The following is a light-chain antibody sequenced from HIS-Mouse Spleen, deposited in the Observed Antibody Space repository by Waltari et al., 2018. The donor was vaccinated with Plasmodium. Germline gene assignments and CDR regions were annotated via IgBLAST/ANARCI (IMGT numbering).Light chain of an antibody. Sequence: EIVLTQSPGTLSLSPGERATLSCRASQSVSSSDLAWYQQRPGQAPRLLIYGASSRATGIPDRFSGSGSGTDFTLTISRLEPEDFAVYYCQQYGSSPQITFGGGTKVEIK. V-gene: IGKV3-20*01. CDR1: QSVSSSD. CDR3: QQYGSSPQIT. CDR2: GAS. J-gene: IGKJ4*01.